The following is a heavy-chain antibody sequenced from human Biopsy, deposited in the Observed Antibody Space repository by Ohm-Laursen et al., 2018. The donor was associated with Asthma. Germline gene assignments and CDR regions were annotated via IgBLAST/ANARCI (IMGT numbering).Heavy chain of an antibody. Sequence: SLRLSCTASGFIFRSFGMHWVRQAPGKGLEWVAVISYDGNHKFYEDSVKGRFTISRDNSKNTLYLQMNSLRTEDTAVYYCAKRRGYSGHDNDYWGQGTLVIVSS. CDR1: GFIFRSFG. D-gene: IGHD5-12*01. CDR2: ISYDGNHK. V-gene: IGHV3-30*18. CDR3: AKRRGYSGHDNDY. J-gene: IGHJ4*02.